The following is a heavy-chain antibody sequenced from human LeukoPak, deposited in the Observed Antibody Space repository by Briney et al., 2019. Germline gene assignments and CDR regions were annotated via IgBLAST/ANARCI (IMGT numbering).Heavy chain of an antibody. CDR2: IKSKTDGGTT. J-gene: IGHJ4*02. V-gene: IGHV3-15*07. CDR1: GFTFSNAW. CDR3: TTDPYYDFVWGTYNVD. Sequence: GGPLRLSCAASGFTFSNAWMNWVHQAPGKGLEWVGRIKSKTDGGTTDYAAPVKGRFTISRDDSKNTLYLQMNSLKTEDTAVYYCTTDPYYDFVWGTYNVDWGQGGLVTVSS. D-gene: IGHD3-16*01.